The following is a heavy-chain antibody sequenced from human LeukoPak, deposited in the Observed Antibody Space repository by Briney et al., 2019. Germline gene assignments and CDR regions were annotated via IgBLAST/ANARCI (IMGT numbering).Heavy chain of an antibody. J-gene: IGHJ5*02. D-gene: IGHD3-22*01. Sequence: SETLSLTCTVSGGSISSYYWSWIRQPPGKGLEWIGYIYYSGSTNYNPSLKSRVTISVDTSKNQFSLKLSSVTAADTAVCYCASGVRHYYDSSGYYEWFDPWGQGTLVTVS. CDR1: GGSISSYY. CDR3: ASGVRHYYDSSGYYEWFDP. CDR2: IYYSGST. V-gene: IGHV4-59*01.